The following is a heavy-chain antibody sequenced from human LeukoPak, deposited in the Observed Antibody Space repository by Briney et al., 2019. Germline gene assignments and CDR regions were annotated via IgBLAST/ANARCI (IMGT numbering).Heavy chain of an antibody. CDR3: ARDSGDYGYDP. CDR2: IYYSGST. Sequence: SETLSLTCTVSGGSISSGDYYWSWLRQPPGKGLVWIGYIYYSGSTYYNPSLKSRVTISVDTSKNQFSLKLSSVTAADTAVYYCARDSGDYGYDPWGQGTLVTVSS. V-gene: IGHV4-30-4*01. J-gene: IGHJ5*02. D-gene: IGHD4-17*01. CDR1: GGSISSGDYY.